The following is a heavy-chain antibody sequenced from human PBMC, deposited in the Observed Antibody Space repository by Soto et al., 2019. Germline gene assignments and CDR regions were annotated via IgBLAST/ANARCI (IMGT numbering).Heavy chain of an antibody. D-gene: IGHD1-26*01. CDR2: LSYDGSNK. J-gene: IGHJ6*02. CDR1: GFTFSTYW. Sequence: GGSLRLSCAVSGFTFSTYWMSWVRQAPGKGLEWVAVLSYDGSNKYYADSVKGRFTISRDNSKNTLYLQMDSLRTEDTALYYCARDVESGSSQYYYYFYGMDVWGQGTTVTSP. V-gene: IGHV3-30-3*01. CDR3: ARDVESGSSQYYYYFYGMDV.